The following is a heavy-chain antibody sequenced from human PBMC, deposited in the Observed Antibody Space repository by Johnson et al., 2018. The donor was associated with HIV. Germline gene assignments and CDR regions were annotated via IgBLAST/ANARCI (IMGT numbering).Heavy chain of an antibody. J-gene: IGHJ3*02. Sequence: VQLVESGGGLVKPGGSLRLSCAASAFSFSNAWMSWVRQAPGKGLEWVCRIKSNTDGRTTAYAAPVKGRFTISRDDSITTLYLQMNSLKPEDTAVYYCATDEDALDIWGQGTMVTVSS. CDR3: ATDEDALDI. CDR2: IKSNTDGRTT. V-gene: IGHV3-15*01. CDR1: AFSFSNAW.